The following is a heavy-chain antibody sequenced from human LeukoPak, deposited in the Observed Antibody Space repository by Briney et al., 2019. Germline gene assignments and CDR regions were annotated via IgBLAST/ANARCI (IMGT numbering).Heavy chain of an antibody. CDR2: INDYTGNT. V-gene: IGHV4-34*01. CDR1: GGSFTDYF. J-gene: IGHJ6*02. CDR3: ARGRIAKIVVVHSFHYGMDV. Sequence: SETLSLTCDVFGGSFTDYFWTWIRQSPGKGLEWIGEINDYTGNTNYNPSLNSRVSISLEKSKNQFSLELRSVTAADTAVYYCARGRIAKIVVVHSFHYGMDVWRQGTTVTVSS. D-gene: IGHD3-22*01.